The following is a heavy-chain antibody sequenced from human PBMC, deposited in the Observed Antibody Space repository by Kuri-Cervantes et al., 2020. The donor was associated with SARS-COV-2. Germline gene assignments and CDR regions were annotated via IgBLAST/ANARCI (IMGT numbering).Heavy chain of an antibody. CDR3: ARTARGTGGMDV. D-gene: IGHD3-10*01. V-gene: IGHV4-38-2*01. CDR1: GYSISSGYY. Sequence: SETLSLTCAVSGYSISSGYYWGWIRQPPGKGLEWIGEINHSGSTNYNPSLKSRVTISVDTSKNQFSLKLSSVTAADTAVYYCARTARGTGGMDVWGQGTTVTVSS. CDR2: INHSGST. J-gene: IGHJ6*02.